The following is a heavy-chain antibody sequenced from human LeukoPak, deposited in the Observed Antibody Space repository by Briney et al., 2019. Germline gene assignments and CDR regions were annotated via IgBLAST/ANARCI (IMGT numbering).Heavy chain of an antibody. J-gene: IGHJ4*02. CDR3: AKGRFGLGY. Sequence: GGSLRLSCAASGLTFSNYGMAWVRQAPGKGLEWVSAISGSGGSTYYADSVKGRFTISRDNSKNTLYLQMNSLRAEDTAVYYCAKGRFGLGYWGQGTLVTVSS. CDR2: ISGSGGST. CDR1: GLTFSNYG. V-gene: IGHV3-23*01. D-gene: IGHD3-10*01.